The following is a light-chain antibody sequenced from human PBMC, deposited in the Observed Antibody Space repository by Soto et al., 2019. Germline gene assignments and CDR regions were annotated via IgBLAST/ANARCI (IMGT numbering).Light chain of an antibody. CDR3: QSYDSSLRGWV. CDR2: GNN. V-gene: IGLV1-40*01. J-gene: IGLJ3*02. CDR1: NSNIGAGYD. Sequence: QSVLTQPPSVSGAPGQRVTISCTGYNSNIGAGYDVHWYQQLPGTAPKLLIYGNNNRPSGVPDRFSASKSGTSASLAITGLQAEDEADYYCQSYDSSLRGWVFGGGTKLTVL.